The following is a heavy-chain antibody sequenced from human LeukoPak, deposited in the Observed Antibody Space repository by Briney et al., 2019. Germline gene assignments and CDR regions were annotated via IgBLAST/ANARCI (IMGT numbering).Heavy chain of an antibody. CDR1: GYTFSVYY. Sequence: VASVKVSCKASGYTFSVYYIHWVREAPGQGLEWMGWMNPNSGGTNYAQKFKGRVTMTRDTSINTAYMELSRLTSDDTAVYYCARDPSQYYYMDVWGKGTTVTVTS. V-gene: IGHV1-2*02. CDR3: ARDPSQYYYMDV. CDR2: MNPNSGGT. D-gene: IGHD2/OR15-2a*01. J-gene: IGHJ6*03.